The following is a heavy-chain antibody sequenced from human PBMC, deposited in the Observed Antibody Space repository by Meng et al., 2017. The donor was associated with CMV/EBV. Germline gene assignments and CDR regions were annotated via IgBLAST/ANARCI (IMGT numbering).Heavy chain of an antibody. CDR2: IKQDGSEK. Sequence: GGSLRLSCAASGFTFSSYWMSWVRQAPGKGLEWVANIKQDGSEKYYVDSVKGRFTISRDNAKNSLYLQMNSLKTEDTAVYYCTRIGPPIGIVVVVAATDYYYYGMDVWGQGTTVTVSS. J-gene: IGHJ6*02. CDR3: TRIGPPIGIVVVVAATDYYYYGMDV. D-gene: IGHD2-15*01. CDR1: GFTFSSYW. V-gene: IGHV3-7*03.